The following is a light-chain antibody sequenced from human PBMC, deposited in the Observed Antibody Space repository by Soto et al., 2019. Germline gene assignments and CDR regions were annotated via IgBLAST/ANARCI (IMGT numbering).Light chain of an antibody. J-gene: IGKJ5*01. V-gene: IGKV1-39*01. CDR2: AAS. CDR1: QSISNH. CDR3: QQSYSTPIT. Sequence: DVQMTQSPSYLAASVEDRFISTCRASQSISNHLNWYQQKTGKAPKXXIFAASSLQSGVPSRFSGSRYGPDFNLTISSLQTEDFATYYCQQSYSTPITFGQGTRLEIK.